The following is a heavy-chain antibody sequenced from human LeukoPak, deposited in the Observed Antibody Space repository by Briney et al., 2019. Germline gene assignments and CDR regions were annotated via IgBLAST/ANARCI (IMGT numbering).Heavy chain of an antibody. J-gene: IGHJ4*02. CDR1: GGSISSGDYY. D-gene: IGHD5-24*01. CDR2: IYYSGST. CDR3: ARGLDGYNCDY. Sequence: SETLSLTCTVSGGSISSGDYYWSWIRQPPGKGLEWIGYIYYSGSTYYNPSLKSRLTLSVDTSKNQFSLKLSSVTAADTAVYYCARGLDGYNCDYWGQGTLVTVSS. V-gene: IGHV4-30-4*01.